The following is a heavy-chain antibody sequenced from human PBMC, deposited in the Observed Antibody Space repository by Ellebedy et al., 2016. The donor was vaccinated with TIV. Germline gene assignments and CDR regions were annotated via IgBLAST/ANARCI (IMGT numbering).Heavy chain of an antibody. D-gene: IGHD1-1*01. J-gene: IGHJ5*02. CDR2: IIPILGIA. Sequence: AASVNVSCKASGGTFRSYPISWVRQAPGQGLEWMGRIIPILGIANYAQKFQARVTITADKSTSIAYMELSSPRSEDTAGYYCAAGNDGGWFDPWGQGTLVTVSS. CDR1: GGTFRSYP. CDR3: AAGNDGGWFDP. V-gene: IGHV1-69*02.